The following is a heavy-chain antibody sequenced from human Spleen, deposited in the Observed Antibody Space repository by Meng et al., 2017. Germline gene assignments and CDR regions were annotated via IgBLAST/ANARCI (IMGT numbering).Heavy chain of an antibody. CDR3: ARFGRRYYYDSGAYYY. CDR2: VNPNSGGT. J-gene: IGHJ4*02. D-gene: IGHD3-22*01. CDR1: GYTFTDYY. Sequence: ASVKVSCKTSGYTFTDYYIHWVRQAPGQGLEWMGWVNPNSGGTNYAQKFQGRVTMTRDTSISTAYMELTRLRSDDTAVYYCARFGRRYYYDSGAYYYWGQGTLVTVSS. V-gene: IGHV1-2*02.